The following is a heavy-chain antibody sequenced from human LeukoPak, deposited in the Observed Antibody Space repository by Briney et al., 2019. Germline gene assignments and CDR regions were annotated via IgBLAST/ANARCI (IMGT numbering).Heavy chain of an antibody. CDR3: ARGRAGYYYYYMDV. J-gene: IGHJ6*03. Sequence: SETLSLTCTVSGYSMSSGYYWGWIRQTPGKGLEWIGEINHSGSTNYNPSLKSRVTISVDTSKNQFSLKLSSVTAADTAVYYCARGRAGYYYYYMDVWGKGTTVTVSS. CDR2: INHSGST. V-gene: IGHV4-38-2*02. CDR1: GYSMSSGYY.